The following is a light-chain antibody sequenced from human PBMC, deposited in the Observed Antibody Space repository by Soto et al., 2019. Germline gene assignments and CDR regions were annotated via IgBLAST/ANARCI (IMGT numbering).Light chain of an antibody. CDR2: DAS. Sequence: EIVLTQSPATLSLSPVERATLSCRASQSVSSYLAWYQQKPGQAPRLLIYDASNRATGIPARFSGSGSGTDFTLTISSLEPEDFAVYYCQQYNNWPITFGQGTRLEIK. CDR1: QSVSSY. J-gene: IGKJ5*01. V-gene: IGKV3-11*01. CDR3: QQYNNWPIT.